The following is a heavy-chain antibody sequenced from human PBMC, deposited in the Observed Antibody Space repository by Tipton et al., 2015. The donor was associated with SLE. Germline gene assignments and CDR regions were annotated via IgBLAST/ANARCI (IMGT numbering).Heavy chain of an antibody. CDR2: FYTRGIT. V-gene: IGHV4-61*02. CDR3: ARDRRDYSSSAGGFDY. J-gene: IGHJ4*02. CDR1: GGSISSDSYY. Sequence: LRLSCTVSGGSISSDSYYWSWIRQPAGKGLEWVGRFYTRGITNYHPSLKSRVTISVDTSKNQFSLNLSSVTAADTAVYYCARDRRDYSSSAGGFDYWGQGTLVTVSS. D-gene: IGHD6-6*01.